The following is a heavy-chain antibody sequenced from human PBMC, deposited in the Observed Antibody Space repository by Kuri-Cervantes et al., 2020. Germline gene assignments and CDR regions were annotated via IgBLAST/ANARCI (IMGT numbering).Heavy chain of an antibody. J-gene: IGHJ4*02. D-gene: IGHD6-19*01. Sequence: GGSLRLSCAASGFTFSSYWMSWVRQAPGKGLEWVANIKQDGSEKYYVDSVKGRFTISRDNSKNTLYLQMNSLRAEDTAVYYCARVRGSGCHHGWGQGTLVTVSS. CDR3: ARVRGSGCHHG. CDR2: IKQDGSEK. CDR1: GFTFSSYW. V-gene: IGHV3-7*01.